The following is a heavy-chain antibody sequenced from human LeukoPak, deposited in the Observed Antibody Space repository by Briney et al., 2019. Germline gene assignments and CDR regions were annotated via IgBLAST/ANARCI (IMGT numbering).Heavy chain of an antibody. Sequence: PGGSLRLSCAASGFTVSSNYMSWVRQAPGKGLEWVSVIYSGGSTYYADSVKGRFTISRDNSKNTLYLQMNSLRAEDTAVYYCARRPTYGSGSDNDAFDIWGQGTMVTVSS. V-gene: IGHV3-66*04. CDR3: ARRPTYGSGSDNDAFDI. CDR2: IYSGGST. D-gene: IGHD3-10*01. CDR1: GFTVSSNY. J-gene: IGHJ3*02.